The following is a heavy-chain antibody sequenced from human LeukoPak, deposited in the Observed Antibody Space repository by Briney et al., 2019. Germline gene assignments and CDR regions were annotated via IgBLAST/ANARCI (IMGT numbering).Heavy chain of an antibody. CDR3: AKDLYSSGWRARWGTTLFDY. Sequence: GGTLRLSCAASGFTFSSYGMSWVRQAPGKGLEWVSAISGSGGSTYYADSVKGRFTISRDNSKNTLYLQMNSLRAEDTAVYYCAKDLYSSGWRARWGTTLFDYWGQGTLVTVSS. CDR1: GFTFSSYG. D-gene: IGHD6-19*01. J-gene: IGHJ4*02. CDR2: ISGSGGST. V-gene: IGHV3-23*01.